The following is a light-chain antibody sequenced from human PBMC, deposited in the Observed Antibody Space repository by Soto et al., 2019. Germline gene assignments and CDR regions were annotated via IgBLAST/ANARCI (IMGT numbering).Light chain of an antibody. V-gene: IGKV3-11*01. J-gene: IGKJ5*01. Sequence: EIMVTHAPSSWYLSPSEKTTFSCRASQSVSSYLAWYQQQPGQAPRLLIYDASNRATRIPARFSGSSSGPDFTLTLSSLEPEDFAVYYCQQRSTWAITFGQGTRLEI. CDR3: QQRSTWAIT. CDR1: QSVSSY. CDR2: DAS.